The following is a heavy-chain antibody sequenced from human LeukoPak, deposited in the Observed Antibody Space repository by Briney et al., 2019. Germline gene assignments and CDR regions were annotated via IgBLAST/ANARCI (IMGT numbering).Heavy chain of an antibody. J-gene: IGHJ4*02. Sequence: GGSLRLSCAAPGFTFSSFGMHWVRQAPGKGLEWVAVIWNDGTNKYYVDSVKGRFTISRDNSKNTLYLQMNSLRAEDTAVYYCAKGSSSSGWYSFDYWGQGTLVTVSS. V-gene: IGHV3-33*06. CDR3: AKGSSSSGWYSFDY. CDR2: IWNDGTNK. D-gene: IGHD6-19*01. CDR1: GFTFSSFG.